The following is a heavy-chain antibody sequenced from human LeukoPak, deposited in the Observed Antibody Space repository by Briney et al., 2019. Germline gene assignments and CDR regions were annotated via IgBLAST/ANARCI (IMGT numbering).Heavy chain of an antibody. Sequence: PSETLSLTCAVYGGSFSGYYWSWIRQPPGKGLEWIGEINHSGSTNYNPSLKSRVTISVDTSKNQFSLKLSSVTAADTAVYYCARDPGTTGRPAGDYGMDVWGQGTTVTVSS. CDR3: ARDPGTTGRPAGDYGMDV. D-gene: IGHD1-1*01. CDR1: GGSFSGYY. CDR2: INHSGST. V-gene: IGHV4-34*01. J-gene: IGHJ6*02.